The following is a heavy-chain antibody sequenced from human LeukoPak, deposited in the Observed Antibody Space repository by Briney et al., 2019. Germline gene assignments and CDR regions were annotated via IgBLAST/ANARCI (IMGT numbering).Heavy chain of an antibody. V-gene: IGHV1-46*04. CDR3: ARDAPTAAPFDY. CDR1: GYSFTSYD. D-gene: IGHD2-2*01. J-gene: IGHJ4*02. CDR2: INPSGGST. Sequence: ASVNVSCKSSGYSFTSYDMHWVRQAPGQGLEWVGIINPSGGSTSSGQGLQGRVHMTRDTSTNTVYMEVNSLTSEDTAVYFCARDAPTAAPFDYWGQGTLVTVSS.